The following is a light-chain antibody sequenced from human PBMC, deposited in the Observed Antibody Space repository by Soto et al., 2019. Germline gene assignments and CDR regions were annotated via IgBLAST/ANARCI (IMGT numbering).Light chain of an antibody. Sequence: EIVMTQSPATLSVSPGERATLSCRASQSVSSNLAWYQQKPGQAPRLLIYGASTRATGIPARFSGSGAGTELTLTIRSLQSEDFAVYYCQQYNNWPYTFGLGTKLEMK. CDR1: QSVSSN. CDR2: GAS. V-gene: IGKV3D-15*01. J-gene: IGKJ2*01. CDR3: QQYNNWPYT.